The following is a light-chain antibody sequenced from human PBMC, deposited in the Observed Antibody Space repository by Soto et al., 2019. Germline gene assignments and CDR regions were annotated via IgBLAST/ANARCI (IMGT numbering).Light chain of an antibody. J-gene: IGKJ2*01. V-gene: IGKV1-33*01. CDR3: QQYDDLPRT. CDR2: DAS. Sequence: DIQETQSPPSLSASVGDRVTSTCQASRNIGDYLNWYQQKPGEAPTLLIHDASILKTGVSSRFSGSRSGTDFTFSISGLLPQDSGTYYFQQYDDLPRTFDEGIKVDIK. CDR1: RNIGDY.